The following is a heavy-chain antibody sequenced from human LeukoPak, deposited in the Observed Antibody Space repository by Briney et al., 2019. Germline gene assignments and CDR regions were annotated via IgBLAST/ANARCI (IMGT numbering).Heavy chain of an antibody. J-gene: IGHJ4*02. CDR1: GGTFSSYA. V-gene: IGHV1-69*04. Sequence: ASVKVSSKASGGTFSSYAISWVRQAPGQGLEWMGRIIPILGIANYAQKFQGRVTITADKSTSTAYMELSSLRSEDTAVYYCARVQSRGLYYFDYWGQGTLVTVSS. CDR3: ARVQSRGLYYFDY. CDR2: IIPILGIA.